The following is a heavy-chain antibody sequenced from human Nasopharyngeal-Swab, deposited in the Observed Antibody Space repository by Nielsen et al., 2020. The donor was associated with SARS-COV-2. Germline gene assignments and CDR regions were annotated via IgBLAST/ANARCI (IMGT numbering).Heavy chain of an antibody. Sequence: GESLKISCKGSGYSFTSYWIGWVRQMPGKGLEWMGIIYPGDSDTRYSPSFQGQVTISADKSISTAYLQWSSLKASDTAMYYCARLGITRVRGVSGGYYFDYWGQGTLVTVSS. V-gene: IGHV5-51*01. CDR2: IYPGDSDT. CDR1: GYSFTSYW. CDR3: ARLGITRVRGVSGGYYFDY. D-gene: IGHD3-10*01. J-gene: IGHJ4*02.